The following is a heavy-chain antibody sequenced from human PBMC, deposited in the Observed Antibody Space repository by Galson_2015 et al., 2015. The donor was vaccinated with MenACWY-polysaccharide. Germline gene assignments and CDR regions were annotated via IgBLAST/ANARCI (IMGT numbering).Heavy chain of an antibody. V-gene: IGHV3-7*01. D-gene: IGHD6-6*01. Sequence: SLRLSCAASGLTFSDYFRTWVRQAPGKGLEWVANIERDGSEKNYVDSVKARFTISRDNAKNSLYLQMDNLRAEDTAVYYCAGGLGSSSDYWGPGTLVTVSS. CDR1: GLTFSDYF. CDR3: AGGLGSSSDY. CDR2: IERDGSEK. J-gene: IGHJ4*02.